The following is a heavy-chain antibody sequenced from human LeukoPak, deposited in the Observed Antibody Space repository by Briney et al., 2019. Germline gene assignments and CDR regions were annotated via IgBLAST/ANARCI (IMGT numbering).Heavy chain of an antibody. J-gene: IGHJ4*02. V-gene: IGHV1-58*02. CDR3: AASYYYDSSGYSGPCKE. D-gene: IGHD3-22*01. Sequence: SVKVSCKASGFTFTSSAMQWVRQARGQRLEWIGWIVVGSGNTNYAQKFQERVTITRDMSTSTAYMELSSLRSEDTAVYYGAASYYYDSSGYSGPCKEWGQGTLVTASS. CDR2: IVVGSGNT. CDR1: GFTFTSSA.